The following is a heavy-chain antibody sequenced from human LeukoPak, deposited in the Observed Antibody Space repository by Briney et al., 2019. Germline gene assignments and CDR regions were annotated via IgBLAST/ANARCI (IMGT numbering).Heavy chain of an antibody. CDR3: ARDQAVRGVIGGY. J-gene: IGHJ4*02. Sequence: GGSLRLSCAASGFTFSSYSMNWVRQAPGKGLEWVSSISSSSSYIYYADSVKGRFTISRGNAKNSLYLQMNSLRAEDTAVYYCARDQAVRGVIGGYWGQGTLVTVSS. D-gene: IGHD3-10*01. CDR2: ISSSSSYI. CDR1: GFTFSSYS. V-gene: IGHV3-21*01.